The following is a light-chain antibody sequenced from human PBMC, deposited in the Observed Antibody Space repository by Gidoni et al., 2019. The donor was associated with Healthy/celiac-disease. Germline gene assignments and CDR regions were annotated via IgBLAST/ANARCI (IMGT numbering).Light chain of an antibody. CDR1: QGISSY. CDR3: QQYYSYPRT. J-gene: IGKJ2*01. CDR2: AAS. V-gene: IGKV1-8*01. Sequence: AIRITKSPSSLSASTGDKFTITCRASQGISSYLAWYQQKPGKAPKLLIYAASTLQSVVPSRFSGSGSGTDFTLTISCLQSEDFATYYCQQYYSYPRTFGQGTKLEIK.